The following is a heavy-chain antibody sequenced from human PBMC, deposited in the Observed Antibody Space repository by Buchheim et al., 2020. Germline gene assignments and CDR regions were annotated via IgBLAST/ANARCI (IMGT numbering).Heavy chain of an antibody. CDR3: ARTGYTYYYDSSGYYDYFDY. CDR2: INHSGST. V-gene: IGHV4-34*01. Sequence: QVQLQQWGAGLLKPSETLSLTCAVYGGSFSGYYWSWIRPPPGKGLEWIGEINHSGSTNYNPSLKSRVTISVDTSKNQFSLKLSSVTAADTAVYYCARTGYTYYYDSSGYYDYFDYWGQGTL. D-gene: IGHD3-22*01. CDR1: GGSFSGYY. J-gene: IGHJ4*02.